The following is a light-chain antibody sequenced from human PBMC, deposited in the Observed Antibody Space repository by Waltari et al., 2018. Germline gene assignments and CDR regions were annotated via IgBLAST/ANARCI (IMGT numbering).Light chain of an antibody. CDR2: ESA. CDR3: HQYMSYPWT. V-gene: IGKV1-5*03. CDR1: QSIGRW. Sequence: DIQMTQSPATLPASVGDRVTITCRASQSIGRWLAWYQQKPGKAPKRLIAESAKLQSGVPSRFSGSGSGTDFTLTINGLQPDDFAIYYCHQYMSYPWTFGLGTKVEIK. J-gene: IGKJ1*01.